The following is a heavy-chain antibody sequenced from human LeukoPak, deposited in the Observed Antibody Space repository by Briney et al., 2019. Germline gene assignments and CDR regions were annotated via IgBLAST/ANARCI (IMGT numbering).Heavy chain of an antibody. D-gene: IGHD3-10*01. Sequence: GGSLRLSCAASGFTFSSYAMSWVRQAPGKGLEWVSAISGSGGSTYYADSVKGRFTISRDNSKNTLYLQMNSLRAEDTAVYYCAKDRTYGSGTRYYFDYWGQGTLVTVSS. CDR3: AKDRTYGSGTRYYFDY. V-gene: IGHV3-23*01. J-gene: IGHJ4*02. CDR1: GFTFSSYA. CDR2: ISGSGGST.